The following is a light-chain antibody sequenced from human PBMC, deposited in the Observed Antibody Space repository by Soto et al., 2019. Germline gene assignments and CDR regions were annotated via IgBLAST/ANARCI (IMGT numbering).Light chain of an antibody. CDR2: HVT. V-gene: IGLV2-14*03. J-gene: IGLJ1*01. CDR1: SVDVEDYNS. CDR3: SSYSHSPPSYV. Sequence: QSALTQPASVSGSPGQSITISCTGSSVDVEDYNSVSWYQQHPGKAPKVMIYHVTIRASGVSNRFSGSKSGNTASLTISGLQAEDEADYYCSSYSHSPPSYVFGTGTKVTVL.